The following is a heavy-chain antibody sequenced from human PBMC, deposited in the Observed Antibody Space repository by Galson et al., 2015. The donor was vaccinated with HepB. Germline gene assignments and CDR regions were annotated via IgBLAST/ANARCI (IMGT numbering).Heavy chain of an antibody. Sequence: SLRLSCAASGFTFSGSAMHWVRQASGSGLAWVGPIGSKANSYPTAYAASVKGRFTISRDDSKNPAYMQMNSRKTEDTAVYYCTRLGDLSGYSSLWGQGTLVTVSS. CDR2: IGSKANSYPT. V-gene: IGHV3-73*01. D-gene: IGHD6-13*01. CDR3: TRLGDLSGYSSL. J-gene: IGHJ4*02. CDR1: GFTFSGSA.